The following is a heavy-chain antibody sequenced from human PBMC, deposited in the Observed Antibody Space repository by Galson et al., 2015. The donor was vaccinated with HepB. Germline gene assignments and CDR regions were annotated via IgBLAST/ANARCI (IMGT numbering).Heavy chain of an antibody. D-gene: IGHD5/OR15-5a*01. CDR1: GFTFRGYS. Sequence: SLRLSCEASGFTFRGYSMNWVRQPPGEGLEWVSSISTSSRQVDYADSVKGRFTISRDNAKNSLYLQLNSLRVEDTAVYLCARDSTDFDYWGLGTLVTVSS. J-gene: IGHJ4*02. V-gene: IGHV3-21*01. CDR3: ARDSTDFDY. CDR2: ISTSSRQV.